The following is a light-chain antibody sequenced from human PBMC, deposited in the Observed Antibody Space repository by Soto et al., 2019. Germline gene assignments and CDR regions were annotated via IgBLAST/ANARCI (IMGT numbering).Light chain of an antibody. Sequence: ETVMTQSPATLSVSPGERATLSCRASQSFSSNLAWYQQTPGQAPRLLIYGASTRATGIPARFSGSGSGTEFTLTISSLQSEDFAVYYCQQYNNWPRTFGQGTKLEIK. J-gene: IGKJ2*01. CDR3: QQYNNWPRT. V-gene: IGKV3-15*01. CDR2: GAS. CDR1: QSFSSN.